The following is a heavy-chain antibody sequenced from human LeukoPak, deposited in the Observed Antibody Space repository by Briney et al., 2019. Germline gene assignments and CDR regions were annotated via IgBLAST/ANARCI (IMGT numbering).Heavy chain of an antibody. D-gene: IGHD5-18*01. CDR2: IYTSGST. J-gene: IGHJ4*02. V-gene: IGHV4-61*02. CDR1: GGSISSGSYY. Sequence: PSETLSLTCTDSGGSISSGSYYWSWIRQPAGKGLEWIGRIYTSGSTNYNPSLKSRVTISVDTSKNQFSLKLSSVTAADTAVYYCARGYSYGYSYWGQGTLVTVSS. CDR3: ARGYSYGYSY.